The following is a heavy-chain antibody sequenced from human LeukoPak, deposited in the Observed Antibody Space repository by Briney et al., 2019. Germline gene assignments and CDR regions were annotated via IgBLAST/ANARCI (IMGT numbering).Heavy chain of an antibody. D-gene: IGHD5-12*01. CDR2: ISYDGSNK. Sequence: GGSLRLSCAASGFTFSSYAMHWVRQAPGKGLEWVAVISYDGSNKYYADSVKGRFTISRDNSKNTLYLQMNSLRAEDTAVYYCAKPPGLRRLDPWGQGTLVTVSS. J-gene: IGHJ5*02. CDR3: AKPPGLRRLDP. V-gene: IGHV3-30*04. CDR1: GFTFSSYA.